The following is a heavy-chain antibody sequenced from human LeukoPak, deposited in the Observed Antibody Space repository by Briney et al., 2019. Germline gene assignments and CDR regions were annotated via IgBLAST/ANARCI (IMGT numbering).Heavy chain of an antibody. CDR2: ISGSGGST. CDR3: ATPQSRPFNWFDP. V-gene: IGHV3-23*01. CDR1: GFTFSSYA. Sequence: GSLRLSCAASGFTFSSYAMSWVRQAPGKGLEWVSAISGSGGSTYYTDSVKGRFTISRDNSKNTLYLQMNSLRAEDTAVYYCATPQSRPFNWFDPWGQGTLVTVSS. J-gene: IGHJ5*02.